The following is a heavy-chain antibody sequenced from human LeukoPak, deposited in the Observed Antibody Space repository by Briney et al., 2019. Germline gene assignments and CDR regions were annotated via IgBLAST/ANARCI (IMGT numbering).Heavy chain of an antibody. CDR3: ASRYCSGGSCYAGSGWFDP. CDR2: INHSGST. Sequence: SETLSLTCAVYGGSFSGYYWSWIRQPPGKGLEWIGEINHSGSTNYNPSLKSRVTISVDTSKNQFSLKLSSVTAADTAVYYCASRYCSGGSCYAGSGWFDPWGQGTLVTVSS. J-gene: IGHJ5*02. V-gene: IGHV4-34*01. CDR1: GGSFSGYY. D-gene: IGHD2-15*01.